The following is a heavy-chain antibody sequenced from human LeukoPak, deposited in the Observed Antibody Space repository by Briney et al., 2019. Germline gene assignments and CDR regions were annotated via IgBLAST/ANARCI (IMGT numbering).Heavy chain of an antibody. J-gene: IGHJ5*02. D-gene: IGHD3-16*01. V-gene: IGHV4-59*01. CDR1: GGSISSYY. CDR2: IYYSGST. CDR3: AREYSDYVWGSSPFDP. Sequence: SETLSLTCTVSGGSISSYYWSWIRQPPGKGLEWIGYIYYSGSTNYNPSLKSRVTISVDTSKNQFSLKLSSVTAADTAVYYCAREYSDYVWGSSPFDPWGQGTLVTVSS.